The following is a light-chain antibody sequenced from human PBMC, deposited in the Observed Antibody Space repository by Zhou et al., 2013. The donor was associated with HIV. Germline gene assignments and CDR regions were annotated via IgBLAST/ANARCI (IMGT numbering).Light chain of an antibody. CDR3: LQHNSLPQT. J-gene: IGKJ1*01. CDR2: AAS. V-gene: IGKV1-39*01. Sequence: DIQMTQSPSSLSASVGDRVTITCRASQSISSYLNWYQQKPGKAPKLLIYAASSLQSGVPSRFSGSGSGTEFTLTISSLQLEDFATYFCLQHNSLPQTFGQGTKVEIK. CDR1: QSISSY.